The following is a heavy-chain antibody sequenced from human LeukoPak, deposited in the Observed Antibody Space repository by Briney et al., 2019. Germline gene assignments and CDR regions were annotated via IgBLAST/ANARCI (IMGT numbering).Heavy chain of an antibody. Sequence: SEALSLTCTVSGGSISGYFWSWIRQPPGEALQFIGYIFYTGTASYNPSLNSRVTMSVDSSKTQFSLKVNSVTAADTAVYYCAKGRVSSSTWYSTYYYFFYMDFWGKGTTVTVSS. CDR2: IFYTGTA. CDR3: AKGRVSSSTWYSTYYYFFYMDF. D-gene: IGHD4-11*01. J-gene: IGHJ6*03. CDR1: GGSISGYF. V-gene: IGHV4-59*01.